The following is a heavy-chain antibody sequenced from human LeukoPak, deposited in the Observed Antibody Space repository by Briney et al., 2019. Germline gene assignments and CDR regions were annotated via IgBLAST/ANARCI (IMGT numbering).Heavy chain of an antibody. Sequence: GGSLRLSCAASGFTFSSYWMHWVRQAPGKGLVWVSRINSDGSSTSYADSVKGRFTISRDNSKNTLYLQMNSLRAEDTAVYYCAREGSSSGWPFDYWGQGTLVTVSS. D-gene: IGHD6-19*01. CDR2: INSDGSST. CDR3: AREGSSSGWPFDY. CDR1: GFTFSSYW. J-gene: IGHJ4*02. V-gene: IGHV3-74*01.